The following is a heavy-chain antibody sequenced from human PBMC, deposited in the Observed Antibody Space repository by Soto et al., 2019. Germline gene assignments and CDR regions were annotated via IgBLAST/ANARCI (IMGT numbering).Heavy chain of an antibody. Sequence: QVQLQQWGAGLLKPSETLSLTCAVYGGSFSGYYWSWIRQPPGKGLEWIGEINHSGSTNYNPSLKSRVTISVDTSTNQFSLKLSSVTAADTAVYYCARGSMGAWKMVDYWGQGTLVTVSS. CDR2: INHSGST. J-gene: IGHJ4*02. D-gene: IGHD1-1*01. V-gene: IGHV4-34*01. CDR1: GGSFSGYY. CDR3: ARGSMGAWKMVDY.